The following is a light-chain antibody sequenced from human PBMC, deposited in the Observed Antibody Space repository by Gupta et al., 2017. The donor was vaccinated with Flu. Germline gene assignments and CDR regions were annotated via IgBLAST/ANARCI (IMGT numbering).Light chain of an antibody. CDR2: EVT. J-gene: IGLJ2*01. CDR1: NSDIGSYKL. CDR3: CSYAGRTIVI. Sequence: QSALTQAASVSGSPGQTITISCSGTNSDIGSYKLVSWYQQHPGKAPKLIIYEVTKRPSGVSDRFSGSNSGNTASLTISGLQSEDEAHSYCCSYAGRTIVIFGGGTQLTVL. V-gene: IGLV2-23*02.